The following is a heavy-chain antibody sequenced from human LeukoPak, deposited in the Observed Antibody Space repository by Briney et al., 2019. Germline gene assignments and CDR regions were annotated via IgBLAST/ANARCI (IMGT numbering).Heavy chain of an antibody. V-gene: IGHV4-34*01. J-gene: IGHJ4*02. CDR3: ARADYSSGWLIDY. CDR1: GGSFSGYY. CDR2: INHSGST. Sequence: SETLSLTCAVYGGSFSGYYWSWIRQPPGKGPEWIGEINHSGSTNYNPSLKSRVTISVDTSKNQFSLKLSSVTAADTAVYYCARADYSSGWLIDYWGQGTLVTVSS. D-gene: IGHD6-19*01.